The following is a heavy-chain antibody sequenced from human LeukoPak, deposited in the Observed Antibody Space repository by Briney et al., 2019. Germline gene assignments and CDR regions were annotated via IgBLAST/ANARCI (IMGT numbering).Heavy chain of an antibody. Sequence: SETLFLTCTVSGGSISGYTWSWIRQPAGKGLEWIGRIYASGSTNYNPSLQGRVTMSVDTSRGQFFLMVHSVTAADTTVYYCARGVVGATAFAYWGQGTVVTASS. CDR3: ARGVVGATAFAY. CDR2: IYASGST. J-gene: IGHJ4*02. D-gene: IGHD1-26*01. CDR1: GGSISGYT. V-gene: IGHV4-4*07.